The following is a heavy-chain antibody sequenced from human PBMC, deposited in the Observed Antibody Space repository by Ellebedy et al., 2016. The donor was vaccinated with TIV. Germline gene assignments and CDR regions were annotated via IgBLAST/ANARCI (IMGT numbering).Heavy chain of an antibody. V-gene: IGHV3-7*01. CDR1: GFTFSSYW. CDR3: AIPPGIVVY. CDR2: INKDGSEK. J-gene: IGHJ4*02. Sequence: GESLKISCAASGFTFSSYWMSWVRQAPGQGLEWVANINKDGSEKSYVEPVQGRFTISSDNAKNSLYLQMNRLRAEDTAVYYCAIPPGIVVYWGQGTLVTVSS. D-gene: IGHD3-22*01.